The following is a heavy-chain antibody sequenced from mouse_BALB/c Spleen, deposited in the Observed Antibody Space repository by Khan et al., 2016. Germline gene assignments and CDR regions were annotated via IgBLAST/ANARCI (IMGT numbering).Heavy chain of an antibody. J-gene: IGHJ4*01. D-gene: IGHD2-1*01. CDR2: IYPGDGDT. CDR1: GYTFTSYW. V-gene: IGHV1-87*01. CDR3: ARGDDGNYDYAMDY. Sequence: QVQLKQSGAELARPGASVKLSCKASGYTFTSYWMQWVKQRPGQGLEWIGAIYPGDGDTRYTQKFKGKATLTADKSSSTAYMQLSSLASEDSAVSYCARGDDGNYDYAMDYWGQGTSVTVSS.